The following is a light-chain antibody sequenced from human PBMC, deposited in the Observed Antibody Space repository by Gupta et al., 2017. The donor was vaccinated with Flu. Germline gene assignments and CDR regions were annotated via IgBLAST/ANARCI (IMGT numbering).Light chain of an antibody. V-gene: IGKV3-20*01. CDR3: QQDGDSLGP. CDR1: QSVSSSY. Sequence: EIVLTQSPGTLSLSPGERATLSCRASQSVSSSYLAWYQQKPGQAPRLLIYGASSRATGIPDRFSGSGSGTDFTLTISRLEPEDFALYYCQQDGDSLGPFGQGTKVEIK. J-gene: IGKJ1*01. CDR2: GAS.